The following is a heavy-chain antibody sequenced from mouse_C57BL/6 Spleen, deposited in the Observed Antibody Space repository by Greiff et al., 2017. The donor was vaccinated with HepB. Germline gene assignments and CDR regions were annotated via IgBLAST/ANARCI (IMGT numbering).Heavy chain of an antibody. CDR3: ARTITTVVATSPHWYFDV. J-gene: IGHJ1*03. V-gene: IGHV1-81*01. CDR2: IYPRSGNT. CDR1: GYTFTSYG. D-gene: IGHD1-1*01. Sequence: VKLMESGAELARPGASVKLSCKASGYTFTSYGISWVKQRTGQGLEWIGEIYPRSGNTYYNEKFKGKATLTADKSSSTAYMELRSLTSDDSAVYFCARTITTVVATSPHWYFDVWGTGTTVTVSS.